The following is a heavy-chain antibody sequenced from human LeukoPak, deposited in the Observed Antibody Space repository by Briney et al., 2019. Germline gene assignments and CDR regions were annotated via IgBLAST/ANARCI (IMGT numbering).Heavy chain of an antibody. J-gene: IGHJ4*02. CDR1: GFTFSNAW. CDR2: IKSKTDGGTT. Sequence: GGSLRLSCAASGFTFSNAWMSWVRQAPGKGLEWVGRIKSKTDGGTTDYAAPVKGRFTISRDDSKNTLYLQMNSLKTEDTAVYYCTTDLLRGYSYGDFDYWGQGTLVTVSS. V-gene: IGHV3-15*01. D-gene: IGHD5-18*01. CDR3: TTDLLRGYSYGDFDY.